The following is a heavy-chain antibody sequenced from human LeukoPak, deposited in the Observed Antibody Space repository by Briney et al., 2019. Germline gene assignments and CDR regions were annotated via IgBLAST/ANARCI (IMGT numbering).Heavy chain of an antibody. CDR1: GYTFTTYG. D-gene: IGHD2-2*01. CDR2: ISTYNGNT. Sequence: ASVKVSCKASGYTFTTYGINWLRQAPGQGLEWMGWISTYNGNTNYAQKLQSRVTMTTDTSTSTAYMELRSLRSDDTAVYYCARTCSTTSCYVIYWGQGTLVTVSS. CDR3: ARTCSTTSCYVIY. V-gene: IGHV1-18*01. J-gene: IGHJ4*02.